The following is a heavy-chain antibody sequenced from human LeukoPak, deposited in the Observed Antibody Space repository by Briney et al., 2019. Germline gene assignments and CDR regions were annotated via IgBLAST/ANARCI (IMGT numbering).Heavy chain of an antibody. Sequence: GASLQISCTGSGSIFSNYWIGWVRQLPGKGLEWMGIIYPDDSDTRYSPSFQGQVTMSADKSISTAYLQWSSLKASDTAMYYCARHSGIAASNGDYWGQGTLVTVSS. CDR1: GSIFSNYW. D-gene: IGHD6-25*01. J-gene: IGHJ4*02. CDR2: IYPDDSDT. V-gene: IGHV5-51*01. CDR3: ARHSGIAASNGDY.